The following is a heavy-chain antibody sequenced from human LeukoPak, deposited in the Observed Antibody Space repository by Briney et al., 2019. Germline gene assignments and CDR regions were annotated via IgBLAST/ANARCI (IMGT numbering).Heavy chain of an antibody. CDR1: GGSISSGAYY. V-gene: IGHV4-31*03. CDR3: ARGGGTIFGVVTQVDP. CDR2: DYYSGST. Sequence: PSETLSLTCTVSGGSISSGAYYWTWIRQHPGKGLEWIGYDYYSGSTYYNPSLKSRVTISVDTSKNQFSLKLSSVTAADTAVYYCARGGGTIFGVVTQVDPWGQGTLVTVSS. D-gene: IGHD3-3*01. J-gene: IGHJ5*02.